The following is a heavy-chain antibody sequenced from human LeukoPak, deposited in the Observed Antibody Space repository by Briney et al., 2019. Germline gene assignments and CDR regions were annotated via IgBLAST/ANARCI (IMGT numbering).Heavy chain of an antibody. CDR1: GGSISSYY. CDR3: ARQAGDYDSSGYYRGAFDI. CDR2: IYYSGST. J-gene: IGHJ3*02. D-gene: IGHD3-22*01. V-gene: IGHV4-59*08. Sequence: KTSETLSLTCTVSGGSISSYYWSWIRQPPGKGLEWIGYIYYSGSTNYNPSLKSRVTISVDTSKNQFSLKLSSVTAADTAVYYCARQAGDYDSSGYYRGAFDIWGQGTMVTVSS.